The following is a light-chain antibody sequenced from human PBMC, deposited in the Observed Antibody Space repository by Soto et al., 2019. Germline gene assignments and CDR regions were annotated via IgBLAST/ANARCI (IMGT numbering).Light chain of an antibody. CDR3: QQYNSYSWT. CDR2: QTS. J-gene: IGKJ1*01. CDR1: QYINTR. V-gene: IGKV3D-15*01. Sequence: EIVLTQSPATLSSFPGDRVTLSCRASQYINTRLAWYQHRPGQARRLLIYQTSIRAAGIPARFSGSGSGTNFTLTISSLQPDDFATYYCQQYNSYSWTFGQGTKVDI.